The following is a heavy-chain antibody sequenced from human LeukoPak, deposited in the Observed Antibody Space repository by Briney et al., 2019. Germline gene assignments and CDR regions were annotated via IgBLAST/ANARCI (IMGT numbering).Heavy chain of an antibody. CDR3: ARGIQRWLQLSDDGFDI. D-gene: IGHD5-24*01. Sequence: SETLSLTCTVSGGSINNYYWSWIRQPAGKGLEWIGRMYSSGSANYNPSLKSRVTMSVDTSKNQFSLKLSSVTAADTAVYYCARGIQRWLQLSDDGFDIWGQGTMVTVSS. J-gene: IGHJ3*02. V-gene: IGHV4-4*07. CDR1: GGSINNYY. CDR2: MYSSGSA.